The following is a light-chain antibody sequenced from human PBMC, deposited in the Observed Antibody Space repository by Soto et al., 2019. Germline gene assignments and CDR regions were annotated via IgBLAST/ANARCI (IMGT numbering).Light chain of an antibody. Sequence: QSVLTQPPSVSGAPGQRVTISCTGSSANIGAAYTVSWYQQLPGMAPKLLIYLNSRRPSGVPDRFSGSKSGTSASLAISGLQSEDEAEYYCATWDDSLNLLYVFGTGTKVTVL. CDR3: ATWDDSLNLLYV. V-gene: IGLV1-44*01. CDR1: SANIGAAYT. CDR2: LNS. J-gene: IGLJ1*01.